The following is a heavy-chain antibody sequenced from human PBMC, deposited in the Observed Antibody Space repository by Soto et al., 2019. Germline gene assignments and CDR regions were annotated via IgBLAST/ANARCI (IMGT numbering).Heavy chain of an antibody. V-gene: IGHV3-23*01. CDR1: GFTFSSYA. D-gene: IGHD6-19*01. J-gene: IGHJ5*02. CDR2: ISGSGGST. CDR3: AKEGYSSGAASPWFDP. Sequence: GGSLRLSCAASGFTFSSYAMSWVRQAPGKGLEWVSAISGSGGSTYYADSVKGRFTISRDNSKNTLYLQMNSLRAEDTAVYYCAKEGYSSGAASPWFDPWGQGTLVTVSS.